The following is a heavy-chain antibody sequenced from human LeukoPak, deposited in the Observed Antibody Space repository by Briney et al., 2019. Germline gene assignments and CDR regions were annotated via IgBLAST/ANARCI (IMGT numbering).Heavy chain of an antibody. J-gene: IGHJ4*02. CDR2: ISTDGSST. D-gene: IGHD5-24*01. CDR1: GFTFSSYW. V-gene: IGHV3-74*01. Sequence: QPGGSLRLSCAASGFTFSSYWMHWVRQAPGKGLVWVSRISTDGSSTSYADSVKGRFTISRDDAKNTLYLQMNSLRADDTAVYYCARAGTVEMTPLDYWGQGTLVTVSS. CDR3: ARAGTVEMTPLDY.